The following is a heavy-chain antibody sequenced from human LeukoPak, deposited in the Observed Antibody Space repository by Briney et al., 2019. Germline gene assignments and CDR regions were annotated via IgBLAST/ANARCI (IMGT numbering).Heavy chain of an antibody. D-gene: IGHD4-23*01. Sequence: ASVKVSCKASGGTFSSYAISWVRQAPGQGLEWMGRIIPIFGIANYAQKFQGRVTITADKSTSTAYMELSSLRFEDTAVYYCAFEAYGGPTPGNYWGQGTLVTVSS. CDR2: IIPIFGIA. CDR3: AFEAYGGPTPGNY. CDR1: GGTFSSYA. J-gene: IGHJ4*02. V-gene: IGHV1-69*04.